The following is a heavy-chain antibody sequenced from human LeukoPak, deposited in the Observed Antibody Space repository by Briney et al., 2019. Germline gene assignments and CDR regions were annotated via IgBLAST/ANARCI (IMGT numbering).Heavy chain of an antibody. Sequence: PSETLSLTCTVSGGSISSYYWSWIRQPAGKGLEWIGRIYTSGSTNYNPSLKSRVTMSVDTSKNQFSLKLSSVTAADTAVYYCARSPYTYYYGSGTIEFDYWGQGTLVTVSS. CDR3: ARSPYTYYYGSGTIEFDY. V-gene: IGHV4-4*07. J-gene: IGHJ4*02. CDR2: IYTSGST. D-gene: IGHD3-10*01. CDR1: GGSISSYY.